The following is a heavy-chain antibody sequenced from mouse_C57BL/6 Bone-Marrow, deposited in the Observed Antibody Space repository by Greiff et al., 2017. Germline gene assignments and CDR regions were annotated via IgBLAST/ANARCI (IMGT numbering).Heavy chain of an antibody. CDR1: GFTFSDYG. Sequence: EVNVVESGGGLVKPGGSLKLSCAASGFTFSDYGMHWVRQAPEKGLEWVAYISSGSSTIYYADTVKGRFTISRDNAKNTLFLQMTSLRSEDTAMYYCASNRKRGFAYWGQGTLVTVSA. V-gene: IGHV5-17*01. D-gene: IGHD2-14*01. CDR2: ISSGSSTI. CDR3: ASNRKRGFAY. J-gene: IGHJ3*01.